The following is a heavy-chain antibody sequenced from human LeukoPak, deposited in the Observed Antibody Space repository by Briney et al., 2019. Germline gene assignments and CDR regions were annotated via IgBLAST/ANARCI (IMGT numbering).Heavy chain of an antibody. CDR2: IRINAYGGTT. V-gene: IGHV3-49*03. CDR3: SRGVVTNYYYYYMDV. Sequence: GGSLRLSCTTSGFTFGDYAMSWFRQAPGKGLEWVGFIRINAYGGTTEYAASVKGRFTISRDDSKSIAYLQMNSLKTEDTAVYCCSRGVVTNYYYYYMDVWGKGTTVTVSS. D-gene: IGHD4-11*01. CDR1: GFTFGDYA. J-gene: IGHJ6*03.